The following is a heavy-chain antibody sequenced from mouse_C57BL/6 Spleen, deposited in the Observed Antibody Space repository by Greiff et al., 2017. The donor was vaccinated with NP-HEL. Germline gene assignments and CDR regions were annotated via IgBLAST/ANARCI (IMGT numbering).Heavy chain of an antibody. D-gene: IGHD1-1*01. CDR1: GYAFSSSW. CDR3: ARSRVITTVVATDY. Sequence: QVQLQQSGPELVKPGASVKISCKASGYAFSSSWMNWVKQRPGKGLEWIGRIYPGDGDTNYNGKFKGKATLTADKSSSTAYMQLSSLTSEDSAVYFCARSRVITTVVATDYWGQGTTLTVSS. J-gene: IGHJ2*01. V-gene: IGHV1-82*01. CDR2: IYPGDGDT.